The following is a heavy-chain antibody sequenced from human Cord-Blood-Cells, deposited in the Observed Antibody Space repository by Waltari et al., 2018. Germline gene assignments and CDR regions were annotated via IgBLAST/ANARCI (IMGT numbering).Heavy chain of an antibody. J-gene: IGHJ4*02. Sequence: QVQLVESGGGVVQPGRSLRLSCAAFGFTFSSYGMHWVRQAPGKGLEWVAVIWYDGSNKYYADSVKGRFTISRDNSKNTLYLQMNSLRAEDTAVYYCARDKLAAAGMDYWGQGTLVTVSS. CDR2: IWYDGSNK. CDR1: GFTFSSYG. D-gene: IGHD6-13*01. CDR3: ARDKLAAAGMDY. V-gene: IGHV3-33*01.